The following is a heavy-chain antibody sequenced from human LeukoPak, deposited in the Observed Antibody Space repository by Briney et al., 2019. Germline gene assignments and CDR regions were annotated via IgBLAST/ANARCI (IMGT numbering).Heavy chain of an antibody. CDR3: ARGGRWELPRPYAFDI. CDR1: GYTFTSYG. V-gene: IGHV1-18*01. D-gene: IGHD1-26*01. J-gene: IGHJ3*02. CDR2: INPNSGGT. Sequence: ASVKVSCKASGYTFTSYGISWVRQAPGQGLEWMGWINPNSGGTNYAQNLQGRVTMTTDTSTSTAYMELRSLRSDDTAVYYCARGGRWELPRPYAFDIWGQGTMVTVSS.